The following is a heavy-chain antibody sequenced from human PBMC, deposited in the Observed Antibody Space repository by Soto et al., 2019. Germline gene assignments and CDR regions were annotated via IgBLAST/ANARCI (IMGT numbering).Heavy chain of an antibody. D-gene: IGHD3-22*01. Sequence: WETLSLTCTVSGASISSSSYFWAWIRQSPGKGLEWIGSIYYSGSTYYNPSLKSRVTISGDTSKNQFSLKLSSVTAADTAVYYCARAPKYDSSGYAFDQWGQGNLVTVS. CDR3: ARAPKYDSSGYAFDQ. V-gene: IGHV4-39*01. CDR2: IYYSGST. J-gene: IGHJ4*02. CDR1: GASISSSSYF.